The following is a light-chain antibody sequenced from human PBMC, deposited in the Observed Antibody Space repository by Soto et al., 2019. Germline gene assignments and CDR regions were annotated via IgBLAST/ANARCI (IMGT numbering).Light chain of an antibody. CDR1: QSISSY. CDR3: QHYNSYSEA. CDR2: AAS. V-gene: IGKV1-39*01. J-gene: IGKJ1*01. Sequence: IRMTQSPSSLSASVGDRVTITCRASQSISSYLNWYQQKPGKAPNLLIYAASRLQTGVPSRFSGSGSGTEFTLTISSLQPDDFATYYCQHYNSYSEAFGQGTKVDI.